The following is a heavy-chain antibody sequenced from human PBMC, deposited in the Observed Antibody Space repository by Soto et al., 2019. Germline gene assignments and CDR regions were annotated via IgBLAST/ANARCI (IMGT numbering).Heavy chain of an antibody. V-gene: IGHV4-39*01. CDR2: IYYSGST. J-gene: IGHJ4*02. CDR3: ARHGERYSSSWFPRDY. Sequence: SETLSLTCTVSGGSISSSSYYWGWIRQPPGKGLEWIGSIYYSGSTYYNPSLKSRVTISVDTSKNQFSLKLSSVTAADTAVYYCARHGERYSSSWFPRDYWGQGTLVTVSS. D-gene: IGHD6-13*01. CDR1: GGSISSSSYY.